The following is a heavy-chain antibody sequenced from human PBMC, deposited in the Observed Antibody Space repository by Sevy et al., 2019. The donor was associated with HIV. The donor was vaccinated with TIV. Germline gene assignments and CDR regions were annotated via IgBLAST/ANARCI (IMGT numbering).Heavy chain of an antibody. D-gene: IGHD1-1*01. Sequence: SETLSLTCTVSGGSISSYYWSWIRQPPGKGLEWIGYIYYSGSTNYNPSLKSRVTISVDTSKNQFSLKLSSVTAADTAVYYCARVFWKGAYYYMHVWGKGTTVTVSS. V-gene: IGHV4-59*01. CDR1: GGSISSYY. CDR3: ARVFWKGAYYYMHV. CDR2: IYYSGST. J-gene: IGHJ6*03.